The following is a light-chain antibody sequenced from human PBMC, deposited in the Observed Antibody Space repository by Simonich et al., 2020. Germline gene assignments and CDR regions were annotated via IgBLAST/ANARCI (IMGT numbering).Light chain of an antibody. CDR3: QVWDSSSDVV. J-gene: IGLJ2*01. CDR2: DDS. V-gene: IGLV3-21*03. CDR1: NIGSKS. Sequence: SYVLTQPPSASVAPGKTARITCGGNNIGSKSVHWYQQKPGQAPVLVVYDDSDRPSWIPERFSGANSGNTATLTISRVEAGDEADYYCQVWDSSSDVVFGGGTKLTVL.